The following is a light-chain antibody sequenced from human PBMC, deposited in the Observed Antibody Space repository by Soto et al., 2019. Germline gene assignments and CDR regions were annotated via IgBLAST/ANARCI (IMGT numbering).Light chain of an antibody. CDR3: QQSYSTPSIT. Sequence: EIVLTQSPGILSLSPGERASLSCGASQSISSSFLAWYQQKPGQAPRLLIYGASSRATGIPDRFSGTGSETDFTLTISSLQPEDFATYYCQQSYSTPSITFGQGTRLEI. CDR2: GAS. J-gene: IGKJ5*01. CDR1: QSISSSF. V-gene: IGKV3-20*01.